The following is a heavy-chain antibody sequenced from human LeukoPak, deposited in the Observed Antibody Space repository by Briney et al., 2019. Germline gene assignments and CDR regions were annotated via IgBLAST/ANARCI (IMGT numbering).Heavy chain of an antibody. CDR3: ARIYYYDSSGQGYAFDI. CDR1: GYTFTGYY. J-gene: IGHJ3*02. Sequence: ASVKVSCKASGYTFTGYYMHWVRQAPGQGLEWMGWINPNSGGTNYAQKFQGRVTMTRDTSISTAYMELSRLRSDDTAVYYCARIYYYDSSGQGYAFDIWGQGTMVTVSS. V-gene: IGHV1-2*02. D-gene: IGHD3-22*01. CDR2: INPNSGGT.